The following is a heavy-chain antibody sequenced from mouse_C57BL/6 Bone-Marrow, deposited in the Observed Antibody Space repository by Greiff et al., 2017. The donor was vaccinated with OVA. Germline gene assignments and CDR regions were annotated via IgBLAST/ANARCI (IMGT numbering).Heavy chain of an antibody. V-gene: IGHV1-19*01. Sequence: EVKLQESGPVLVKPGASVKMSCKASGYTFTDYYMNWVKQSHGKSLEWIGVINPYNGGTSYNQKFKGKATLTVDKSSSTAYMELNSLTSEDSAVYYCARIWDYYFDYWGQGTTLTVSS. CDR1: GYTFTDYY. CDR3: ARIWDYYFDY. CDR2: INPYNGGT. D-gene: IGHD4-1*01. J-gene: IGHJ2*01.